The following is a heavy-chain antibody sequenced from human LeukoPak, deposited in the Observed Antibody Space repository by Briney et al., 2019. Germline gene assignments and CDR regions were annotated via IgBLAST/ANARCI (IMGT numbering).Heavy chain of an antibody. CDR2: ISSSSSYI. CDR3: ARDLFPHSSSWTPPDYYYGMDV. D-gene: IGHD6-13*01. Sequence: GGSLRLSCAASGFTFSSYSMNWVRQTPGKGLEWVSSISSSSSYIYYADSAKGRFTISRDNAKNSLYLQMNSLRAEDTAVYYCARDLFPHSSSWTPPDYYYGMDVWGQGTTVTVSS. J-gene: IGHJ6*02. V-gene: IGHV3-21*01. CDR1: GFTFSSYS.